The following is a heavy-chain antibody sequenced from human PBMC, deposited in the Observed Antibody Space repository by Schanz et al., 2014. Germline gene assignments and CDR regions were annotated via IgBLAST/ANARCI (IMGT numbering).Heavy chain of an antibody. J-gene: IGHJ4*02. CDR1: GFIFSNSW. V-gene: IGHV3-7*01. CDR2: IKQDGSEK. D-gene: IGHD3-3*01. Sequence: EVQLLESGGGLVQPGGSLRLSCAASGFIFSNSWMSWVRQAPGKRLEWVATIKQDGSEKYYVDSVKGRFTISRDNAKTSLYLQMNNLTAEYTAVYYCARGVRIDYWGQGTLVTVSS. CDR3: ARGVRIDY.